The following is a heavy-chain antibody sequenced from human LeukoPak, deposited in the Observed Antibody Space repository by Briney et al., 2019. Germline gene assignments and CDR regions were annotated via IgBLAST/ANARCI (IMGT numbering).Heavy chain of an antibody. CDR2: ISGSGGST. Sequence: GGSLRLSFAASGFTFSSYAMSWVRQAPGKGLEWVSAISGSGGSTYYADSVKGRFTISRDNSKNTLYLQMNSLRAEDTAVYYCAKGKGSGSYYTFDYWGQGTLVTVSS. CDR3: AKGKGSGSYYTFDY. J-gene: IGHJ4*02. D-gene: IGHD1-26*01. V-gene: IGHV3-23*01. CDR1: GFTFSSYA.